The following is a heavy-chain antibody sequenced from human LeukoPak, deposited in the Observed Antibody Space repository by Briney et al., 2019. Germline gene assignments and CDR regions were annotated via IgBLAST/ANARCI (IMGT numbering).Heavy chain of an antibody. CDR2: ISYDGSNK. D-gene: IGHD3-9*01. CDR1: GFTFSSYA. J-gene: IGHJ4*02. CDR3: ARDFILTGYSDY. V-gene: IGHV3-30-3*01. Sequence: PEGSLRLSCAASGFTFSSYAMHWVRQAPGKGLEWVAVISYDGSNKYYADSVKGRFTISRDNSKNTLYLQMNSLRAEDTAVYYCARDFILTGYSDYWGQGTLVTVSS.